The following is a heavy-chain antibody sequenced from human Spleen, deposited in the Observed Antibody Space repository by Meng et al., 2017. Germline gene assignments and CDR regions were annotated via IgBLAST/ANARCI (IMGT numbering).Heavy chain of an antibody. Sequence: GESLKISCVASGFTFSDYYMSWIRRAPGKGLEWVSYIGSRGTTIFYADSVRGRFTISRDNARNSLYLQMNSLRGDDTAVYYCASMVATSVHFDYWGPGTRVNVSS. CDR3: ASMVATSVHFDY. D-gene: IGHD5-12*01. J-gene: IGHJ4*01. CDR1: GFTFSDYY. V-gene: IGHV3-11*01. CDR2: IGSRGTTI.